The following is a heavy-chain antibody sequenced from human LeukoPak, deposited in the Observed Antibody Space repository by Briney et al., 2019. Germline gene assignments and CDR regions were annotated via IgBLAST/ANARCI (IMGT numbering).Heavy chain of an antibody. V-gene: IGHV4-59*01. D-gene: IGHD3-9*01. Sequence: SETLSLTCTVSGGSISSYYWSWIRQPPGKGLEWIGYIYYSGSTNYNPSLKSRVTISVDTSKNQFSLKLSSVTAADTAVYYCARGGYYDILTGYYNRFDPWGQGTLVTVSS. J-gene: IGHJ5*02. CDR3: ARGGYYDILTGYYNRFDP. CDR1: GGSISSYY. CDR2: IYYSGST.